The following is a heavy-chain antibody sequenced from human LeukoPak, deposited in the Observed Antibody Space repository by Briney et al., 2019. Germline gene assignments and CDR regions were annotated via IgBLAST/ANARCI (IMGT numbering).Heavy chain of an antibody. J-gene: IGHJ4*02. CDR1: GYTISSGYY. D-gene: IGHD1-26*01. CDR2: IYHSGST. V-gene: IGHV4-38-2*01. Sequence: PSVTLSLTCAVSGYTISSGYYWGWIRQPPGKGLEWIWSIYHSGSTYYNPSLKSRVTISVDTSKNQFSLKLSPVTAADTAVYYCARPRVGATTYFDYWGQGTLVTVSS. CDR3: ARPRVGATTYFDY.